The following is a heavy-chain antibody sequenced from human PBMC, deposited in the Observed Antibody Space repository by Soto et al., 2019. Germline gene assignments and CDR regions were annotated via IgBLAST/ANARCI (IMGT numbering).Heavy chain of an antibody. CDR1: GFTFSSYA. Sequence: GSLRLSCAASGFTFSSYAMHWVRQAPGKGLEWVAVISYDGSNKYYADSVKGRFTISRDNSKNTLYLQMNSLRAEDTAVYYCARDRSSGYCSSTSCHPAYSYGMDVWGQGTTVTVSS. CDR2: ISYDGSNK. J-gene: IGHJ6*02. D-gene: IGHD2-2*03. CDR3: ARDRSSGYCSSTSCHPAYSYGMDV. V-gene: IGHV3-30-3*01.